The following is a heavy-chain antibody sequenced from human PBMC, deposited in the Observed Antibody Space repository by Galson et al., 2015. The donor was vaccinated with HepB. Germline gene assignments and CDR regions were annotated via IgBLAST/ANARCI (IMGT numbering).Heavy chain of an antibody. CDR1: GYTFTTYY. V-gene: IGHV1-46*03. D-gene: IGHD5-18*01. Sequence: SVKVSCKASGYTFTTYYMHWVRQAPGQGLEWMGIINPSGGSTSYAQKFQGRVTMTRDTSTSTVYMELSSLRSEDTAVYYCARLDTAMDYFDYWGQGTLVTVSS. CDR2: INPSGGST. CDR3: ARLDTAMDYFDY. J-gene: IGHJ4*02.